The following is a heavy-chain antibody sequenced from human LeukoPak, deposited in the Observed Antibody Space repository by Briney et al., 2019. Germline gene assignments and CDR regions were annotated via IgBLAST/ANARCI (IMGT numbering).Heavy chain of an antibody. CDR1: GGSFSGYY. CDR3: ASTGARVVAATFDY. D-gene: IGHD2-15*01. Sequence: ETLSLTCAVYGGSFSGYYWSWIRQPPGKGLEWIGEINHSGSTNYNPSLKSRVTISVDTSKNQFSLKLSSVTAADTAVYYCASTGARVVAATFDYWGQGTLVTVSS. V-gene: IGHV4-34*01. CDR2: INHSGST. J-gene: IGHJ4*02.